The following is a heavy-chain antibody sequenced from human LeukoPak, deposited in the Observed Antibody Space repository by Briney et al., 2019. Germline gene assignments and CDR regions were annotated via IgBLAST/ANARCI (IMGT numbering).Heavy chain of an antibody. CDR2: IYYSGST. Sequence: SETLSLTCTVSGGSISSYYWSWIRQPPGKGLEWIGYIYYSGSTYYNPSLKSRVTISVDTSKNQFSLKLSSVTAADTAVYYCARWGYSAFDIWGQGTMVTVSS. J-gene: IGHJ3*02. CDR1: GGSISSYY. V-gene: IGHV4-59*06. D-gene: IGHD5-24*01. CDR3: ARWGYSAFDI.